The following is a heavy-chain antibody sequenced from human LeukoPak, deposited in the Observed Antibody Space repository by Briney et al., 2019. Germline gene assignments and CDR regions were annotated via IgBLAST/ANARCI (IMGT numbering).Heavy chain of an antibody. CDR3: AKDGARDGYNYPDY. V-gene: IGHV3-23*01. D-gene: IGHD5-24*01. CDR1: GFTFTNYA. J-gene: IGHJ4*02. CDR2: ISGSGDFT. Sequence: GGSLRLSCAASGFTFTNYAMSWVRQAPGKGLEWVADISGSGDFTYYADSVKGRFTISRDKAKNTVYLQMSSLRAEDTAVYYCAKDGARDGYNYPDYWGQGTLVTVSS.